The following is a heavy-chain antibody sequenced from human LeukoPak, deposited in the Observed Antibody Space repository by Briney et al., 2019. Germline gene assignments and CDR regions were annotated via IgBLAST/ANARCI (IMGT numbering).Heavy chain of an antibody. J-gene: IGHJ4*02. CDR1: GFTFSDFW. D-gene: IGHD6-19*01. CDR2: IKQDGSDK. CDR3: ARDHTVDGLVFDY. Sequence: GGSLRLSCAASGFTFSDFWMNWVRQAPGKGREWVASIKQDGSDKYYVDSVKGRFSISRDNAKNSLHLQMNSLRAEDTAVYYCARDHTVDGLVFDYWGQGILVTVSS. V-gene: IGHV3-7*01.